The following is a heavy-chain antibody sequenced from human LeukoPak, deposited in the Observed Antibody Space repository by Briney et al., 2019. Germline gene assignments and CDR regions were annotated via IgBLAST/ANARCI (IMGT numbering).Heavy chain of an antibody. CDR3: ARDSGYDYAAFNY. Sequence: PGRSLRLSCAASGFTFDDYAMHWVRQAPGKGLEWVSGISWNSGSIGYADSVKGRFTISRDNAKNSLYLQMNSLRAEDTALYYCARDSGYDYAAFNYWGQGTLVTVSS. CDR1: GFTFDDYA. J-gene: IGHJ4*02. D-gene: IGHD5-12*01. V-gene: IGHV3-9*01. CDR2: ISWNSGSI.